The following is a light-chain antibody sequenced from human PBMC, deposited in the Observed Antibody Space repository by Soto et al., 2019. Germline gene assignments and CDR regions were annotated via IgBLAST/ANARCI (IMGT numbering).Light chain of an antibody. V-gene: IGLV2-14*01. CDR2: DVS. CDR1: SSDVGGYNY. Sequence: QSALTQPASVSGSPGQSITISCTGTSSDVGGYNYVSWYQQHPGKAPKLMIYDVSNRPSGVSNRFSGSKSCNTASLTISGLLPAEEADYYCSASTSSSTLEVFGTGTKLTVL. J-gene: IGLJ1*01. CDR3: SASTSSSTLEV.